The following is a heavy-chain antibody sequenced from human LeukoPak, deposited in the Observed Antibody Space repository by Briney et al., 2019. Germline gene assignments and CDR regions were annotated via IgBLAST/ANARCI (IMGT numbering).Heavy chain of an antibody. V-gene: IGHV5-51*01. CDR2: IYPGDSDT. CDR1: GCSFTSYW. Sequence: GESLKISCKGSGCSFTSYWIGWVRQMPGKGLEWMGIIYPGDSDTRDSPSFQGQVTISADKSISTAYLQWSSLKASDTAMYYCARQARPSYYYGSGSRNGPREYYFDYWGQGTLVTVSS. J-gene: IGHJ4*02. CDR3: ARQARPSYYYGSGSRNGPREYYFDY. D-gene: IGHD3-10*01.